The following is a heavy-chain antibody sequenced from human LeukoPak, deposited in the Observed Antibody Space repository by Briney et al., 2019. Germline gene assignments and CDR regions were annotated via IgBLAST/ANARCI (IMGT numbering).Heavy chain of an antibody. J-gene: IGHJ6*02. CDR3: ARDWEYYGSGSYYKHNYYYYYGMDV. CDR2: ISYDGSNK. V-gene: IGHV3-30*04. Sequence: PGRSLRLSCAASGFTFSSYAMHWVRQAPGKGLEWVAVISYDGSNKYYADSVKGRFTISRDNSKNTLYLQMNSLRAEDTAVYYCARDWEYYGSGSYYKHNYYYYYGMDVWGQGTTDTVSS. CDR1: GFTFSSYA. D-gene: IGHD3-10*01.